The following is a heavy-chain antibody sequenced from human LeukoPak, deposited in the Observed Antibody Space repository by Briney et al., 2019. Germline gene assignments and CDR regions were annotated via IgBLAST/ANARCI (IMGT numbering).Heavy chain of an antibody. CDR1: GGTFSSYA. CDR2: IIPIFGIA. V-gene: IGHV1-69*04. D-gene: IGHD2-15*01. Sequence: AASVKVSCKASGGTFSSYAISWVRQAPGQGLEWMGRIIPIFGIANYAQKFQGRVTITADKSTSTAYMELSSLRSEDTAVYYCARSYCSGGSCYWGSSSSYGMDVWGQGTTVTVSS. J-gene: IGHJ6*02. CDR3: ARSYCSGGSCYWGSSSSYGMDV.